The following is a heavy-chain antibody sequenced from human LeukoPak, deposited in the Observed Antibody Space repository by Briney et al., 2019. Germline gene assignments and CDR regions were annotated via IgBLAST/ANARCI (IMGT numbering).Heavy chain of an antibody. D-gene: IGHD5-12*01. CDR1: GYRFTTYW. Sequence: GESLQISCQGFGYRFTTYWIAWVRQLPVKGLEWMGIIFPSDSDTRYSPSFQGQVTLSADKSISTAYLQWSSLKASDTAMYYCARSGYSGYEGDYWGQGTLVTVSS. CDR2: IFPSDSDT. J-gene: IGHJ4*02. V-gene: IGHV5-51*01. CDR3: ARSGYSGYEGDY.